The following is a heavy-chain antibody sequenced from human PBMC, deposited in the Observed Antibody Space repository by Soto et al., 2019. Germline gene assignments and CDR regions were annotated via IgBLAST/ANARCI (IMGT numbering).Heavy chain of an antibody. CDR3: GSTYYTGSSGVFDY. CDR2: IHHSGRT. V-gene: IGHV4-59*01. D-gene: IGHD2-8*02. CDR1: GGSSSTYY. J-gene: IGHJ4*02. Sequence: LETLPLTCTVSGGSSSTYYWSWIRQTTGKGLEWIGYIHHSGRTNYNPSLRSRVTISVDTSKNQFSLKLTSVTAADPAIYYCGSTYYTGSSGVFDYWGQGTLVTVSS.